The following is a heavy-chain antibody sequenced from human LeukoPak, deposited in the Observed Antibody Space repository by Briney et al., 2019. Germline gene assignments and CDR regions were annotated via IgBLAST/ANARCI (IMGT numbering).Heavy chain of an antibody. CDR1: GYTFNTYY. CDR3: ARRHYDFWSGYYTVGYYMDV. Sequence: GASVKVSCKASGYTFNTYYIHWVRQAPGQGLEWMAIINPSGGSTSYAQKFQGRVTMTRDTSTSTVYMELSSLRSEDTAVYYCARRHYDFWSGYYTVGYYMDVWGKGTTVTVSS. CDR2: INPSGGST. J-gene: IGHJ6*03. D-gene: IGHD3-3*01. V-gene: IGHV1-46*02.